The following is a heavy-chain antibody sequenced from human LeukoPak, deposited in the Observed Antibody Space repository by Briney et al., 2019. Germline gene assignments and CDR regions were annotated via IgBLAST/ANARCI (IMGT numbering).Heavy chain of an antibody. CDR1: GFTFSSYA. CDR2: ISGSGGST. CDR3: ANPQSSGGYYAPFDY. Sequence: GGSLRLSCAASGFTFSSYAMSWVRQALGKGLEWVSAISGSGGSTYYADSVKGRFTISRDNSKNTLYLQMNSLRAEDTAVYYCANPQSSGGYYAPFDYWGQGTLVTVSS. J-gene: IGHJ4*02. V-gene: IGHV3-23*01. D-gene: IGHD1-26*01.